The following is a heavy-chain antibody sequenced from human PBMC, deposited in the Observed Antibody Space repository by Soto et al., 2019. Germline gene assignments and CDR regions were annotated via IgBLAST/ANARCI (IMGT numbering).Heavy chain of an antibody. CDR3: ARDSITRVSSDVPGMDV. V-gene: IGHV3-23*01. CDR2: ISVGGGSA. Sequence: GGSLRLSCVASGFTFSDYVMTWVRQAPEKGLEWVSTISVGGGSAYYADSVKGRFAISRDNSKNTLYLQLNSLRAEDTAVYYCARDSITRVSSDVPGMDVWGQGTTVTVSS. CDR1: GFTFSDYV. D-gene: IGHD3-16*01. J-gene: IGHJ6*02.